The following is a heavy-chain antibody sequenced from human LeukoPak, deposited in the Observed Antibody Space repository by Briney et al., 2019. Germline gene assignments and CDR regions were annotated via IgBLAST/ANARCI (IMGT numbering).Heavy chain of an antibody. CDR2: INHSGST. J-gene: IGHJ5*02. V-gene: IGHV4-34*01. CDR3: ARGGVRGVTVNWFDP. Sequence: SETLSLTCAVYGGSFSGYYWSWIRQPPGKGLEWIGEINHSGSTNYNPSLKSRVTISVDTSKNQFSLKLSSVTAADTAVYYCARGGVRGVTVNWFDPWGQGTLVTVSS. D-gene: IGHD3-10*01. CDR1: GGSFSGYY.